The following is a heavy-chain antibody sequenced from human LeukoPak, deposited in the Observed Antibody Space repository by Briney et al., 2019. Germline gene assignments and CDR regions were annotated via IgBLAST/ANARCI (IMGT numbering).Heavy chain of an antibody. D-gene: IGHD3-3*01. CDR2: INHSGST. V-gene: IGHV4-34*01. CDR3: ARARITIFGVVNLYYYYMDV. CDR1: GGSFSGYY. Sequence: SETLSLTCAVYGGSFSGYYWSWIRQPPGKGLEWIGEINHSGSTNYNPSLKSRVTISVDTSKNQSSLKLSSVTAADTAVYYCARARITIFGVVNLYYYYMDVWGKGTTVTVSS. J-gene: IGHJ6*03.